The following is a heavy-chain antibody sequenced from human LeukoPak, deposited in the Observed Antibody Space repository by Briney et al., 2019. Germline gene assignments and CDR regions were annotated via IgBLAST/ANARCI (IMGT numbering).Heavy chain of an antibody. CDR2: IYTSGST. CDR3: ARDIIRAPYDFTYYYYYMDV. CDR1: GGSISSYY. J-gene: IGHJ6*03. Sequence: PSETLSLTCTVSGGSISSYYWSWIRQPAGKGLEWIGRIYTSGSTNYNPSLKSRVTMSVDTSKNQFSLKLSSVTAADTAVYYWARDIIRAPYDFTYYYYYMDVWGKGTTVTVSS. D-gene: IGHD3-3*01. V-gene: IGHV4-4*07.